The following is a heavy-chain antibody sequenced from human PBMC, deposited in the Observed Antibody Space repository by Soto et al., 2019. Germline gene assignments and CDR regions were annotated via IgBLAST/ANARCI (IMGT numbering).Heavy chain of an antibody. D-gene: IGHD1-20*01. J-gene: IGHJ4*02. CDR3: AREVSGIQAFDY. Sequence: QVQLQESGPGLVKPSETLSLTCVVSGGSINSSYWWHWVRQPPGKGLEWIGEISHGGSTNFNPSHKSRATISVDKSKNHLSLKLDSVTAADTAVDYCAREVSGIQAFDYWGQGTLVTVSS. CDR2: ISHGGST. CDR1: GGSINSSYW. V-gene: IGHV4-4*02.